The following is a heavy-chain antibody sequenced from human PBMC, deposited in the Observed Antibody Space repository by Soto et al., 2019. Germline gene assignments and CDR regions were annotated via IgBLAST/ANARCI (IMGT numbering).Heavy chain of an antibody. CDR2: INPRDGSR. CDR1: GYTFTRYY. Sequence: GASVKVSCKASGYTFTRYYVHWVRQAPGQGLEWVGIINPRDGSRSYAQNFQGRVTMTRDTSTSTVYMNLNSLRSEDTAVYYCARVDCSSGSCYHLDYWGQGTVVTVS. CDR3: ARVDCSSGSCYHLDY. V-gene: IGHV1-46*01. D-gene: IGHD2-15*01. J-gene: IGHJ4*02.